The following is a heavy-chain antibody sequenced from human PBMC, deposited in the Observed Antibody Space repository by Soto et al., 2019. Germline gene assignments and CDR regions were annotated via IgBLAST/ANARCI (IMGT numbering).Heavy chain of an antibody. J-gene: IGHJ3*02. Sequence: GGSLRLSCAPSGFTFSSYGMHWARQAPGKGLEWVAVIWYDGSNKVYADSVKGRFTISRDNSKNTLYLQVNSLRAEDTAVYYCARDLSGDYGALDTWGQGTMVTVSS. CDR3: ARDLSGDYGALDT. V-gene: IGHV3-33*01. D-gene: IGHD4-17*01. CDR1: GFTFSSYG. CDR2: IWYDGSNK.